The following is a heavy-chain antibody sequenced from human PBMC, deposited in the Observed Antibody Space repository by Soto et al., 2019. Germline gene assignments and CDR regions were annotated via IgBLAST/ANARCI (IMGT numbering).Heavy chain of an antibody. D-gene: IGHD1-1*01. J-gene: IGHJ4*02. CDR2: INNSGNI. CDR3: ARAAIQSHQLEGKPPSSQTLDY. CDR1: GESFSGYY. Sequence: SETLSLTCAVYGESFSGYYWTWIRQPPGEGLQWIGEINNSGNINYNSSLKSRVTIAVDTSKNQFSLKLTSLTAADTAMYYCARAAIQSHQLEGKPPSSQTLDYWSQGMQVTVS. V-gene: IGHV4-34*01.